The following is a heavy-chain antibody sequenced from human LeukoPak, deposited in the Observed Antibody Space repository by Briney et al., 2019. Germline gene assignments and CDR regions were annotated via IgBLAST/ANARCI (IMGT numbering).Heavy chain of an antibody. CDR3: ARAHGAIFGVVITTLFDY. CDR2: ISAYNGNT. J-gene: IGHJ4*02. D-gene: IGHD3-3*01. Sequence: ASVKVSCKASGYTFTSYGISWVRQAPGQGLEWMGWISAYNGNTNYAQKLQGRVTMTTDTSTSTAYMELRSLRSDGTAVYYCARAHGAIFGVVITTLFDYWGQGTLVTVSS. CDR1: GYTFTSYG. V-gene: IGHV1-18*01.